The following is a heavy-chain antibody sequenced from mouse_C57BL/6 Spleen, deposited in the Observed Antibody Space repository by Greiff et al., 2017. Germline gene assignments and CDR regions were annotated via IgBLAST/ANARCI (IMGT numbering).Heavy chain of an antibody. CDR1: GYSFTDYN. CDR3: ARSTGKGLAY. Sequence: VQLQQSGPELVKPGASVKISCKASGYSFTDYNMNWVKQSNGQSLEWIGVINPNYGTTSYNPQFKGKATLTVDQSSSTAYMQLNSLTSEESAVYYCARSTGKGLAYWGQGTLVTVSA. CDR2: INPNYGTT. V-gene: IGHV1-39*01. J-gene: IGHJ3*01.